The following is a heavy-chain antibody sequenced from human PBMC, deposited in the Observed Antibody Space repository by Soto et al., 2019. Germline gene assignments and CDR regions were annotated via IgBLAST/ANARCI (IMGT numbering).Heavy chain of an antibody. V-gene: IGHV3-7*03. CDR3: AGDGVRNGAYNGWLDP. J-gene: IGHJ5*02. Sequence: GSVRLSCAASGFSFNSYWMTWVRQAPGKGLEWVANIKPDGREKYYVASVKGRFTISRDNGKNLLYLQMDSLTPDDTAVYYCAGDGVRNGAYNGWLDPWGQGTLVTVSS. CDR2: IKPDGREK. CDR1: GFSFNSYW. D-gene: IGHD3-16*01.